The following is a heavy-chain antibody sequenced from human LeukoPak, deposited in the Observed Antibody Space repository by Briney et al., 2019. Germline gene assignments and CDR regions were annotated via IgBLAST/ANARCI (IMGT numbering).Heavy chain of an antibody. J-gene: IGHJ4*02. CDR3: ARGRYYFGSGSFYGSLYYFDY. CDR1: GFSFGDYV. CDR2: IRSETYAGTT. V-gene: IGHV3-49*04. D-gene: IGHD3-10*01. Sequence: GGSLRLSCTASGFSFGDYVMSWVRQAPGKGLEWAGLIRSETYAGTTEYAASVKDRFTISRDDSKSIAYLQMNSLKTEDTAVYYCARGRYYFGSGSFYGSLYYFDYWGQGTLVTVSS.